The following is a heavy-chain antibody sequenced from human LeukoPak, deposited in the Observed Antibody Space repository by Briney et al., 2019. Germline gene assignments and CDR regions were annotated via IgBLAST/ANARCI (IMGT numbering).Heavy chain of an antibody. CDR2: IYPGDSDT. CDR3: ARLLGSGYDWGGVDY. J-gene: IGHJ4*02. Sequence: GESLKISCKGSGYRFTSYWIGWVRQMPGKGLEWMGIIYPGDSDTRYSPSFQGQVTISADKSISTAYLQWSSLKASDTAMYYCARLLGSGYDWGGVDYWGQGTLVTVSS. CDR1: GYRFTSYW. V-gene: IGHV5-51*01. D-gene: IGHD5-12*01.